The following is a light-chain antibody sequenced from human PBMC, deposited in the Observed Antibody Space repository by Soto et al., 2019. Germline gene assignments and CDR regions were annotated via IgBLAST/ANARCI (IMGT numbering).Light chain of an antibody. CDR2: GPS. CDR3: QQYHNWPLT. V-gene: IGKV3-15*01. Sequence: ETVMTQSPATLSVSPGERATLSCRASQSVSSKLAWYQQKPGQAPRLLIYGPSTRATGIPARFSGSGSGTEFTLTISSLQSEDFAVYYCQQYHNWPLTFGGGTKVEVK. J-gene: IGKJ4*01. CDR1: QSVSSK.